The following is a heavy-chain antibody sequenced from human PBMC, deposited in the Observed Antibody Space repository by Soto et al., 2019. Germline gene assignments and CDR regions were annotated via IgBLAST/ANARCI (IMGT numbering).Heavy chain of an antibody. CDR3: VCPYPLGY. Sequence: DVHLVESGGGLLQPGGSLRLSCAASGFTFSNYWMHWVRQAPGKGLVWVARINSDGSSKLYADSVKGRFPISRDNAKNTLYLQMNSLRVEDTAVYYCVCPYPLGYWGQGTLVTVSS. J-gene: IGHJ4*02. V-gene: IGHV3-74*01. D-gene: IGHD3-16*01. CDR2: INSDGSSK. CDR1: GFTFSNYW.